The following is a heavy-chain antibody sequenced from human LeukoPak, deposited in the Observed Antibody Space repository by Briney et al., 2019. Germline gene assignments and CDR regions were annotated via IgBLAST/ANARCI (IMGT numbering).Heavy chain of an antibody. J-gene: IGHJ4*02. Sequence: GGSLRLSCAASGFTFSSYGMHWVRQAPGKGLEWVAVIWYDGSNKYYADSVKGRFTISRDNSKNTLHLQMNSLRAEDTAVYYCARYPITYYYGSGSSPPFDYWGQGTLVTVSS. CDR3: ARYPITYYYGSGSSPPFDY. V-gene: IGHV3-33*01. CDR2: IWYDGSNK. CDR1: GFTFSSYG. D-gene: IGHD3-10*01.